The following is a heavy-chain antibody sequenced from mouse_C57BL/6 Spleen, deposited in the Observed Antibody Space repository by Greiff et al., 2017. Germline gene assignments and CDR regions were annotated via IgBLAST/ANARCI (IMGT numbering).Heavy chain of an antibody. D-gene: IGHD4-1*01. CDR1: GFTFSNYW. V-gene: IGHV6-3*01. Sequence: DVMLVESGGGLVQPGGSMKLSCVASGFTFSNYWMNWVRQSPEKGLEWVAQIRLKSDNYATHYAESVKGRFTISRDDSKSSVYLQMNNLRAEDTGIYYCTVTGYYAMDYWGQGTSVTVSS. CDR3: TVTGYYAMDY. CDR2: IRLKSDNYAT. J-gene: IGHJ4*01.